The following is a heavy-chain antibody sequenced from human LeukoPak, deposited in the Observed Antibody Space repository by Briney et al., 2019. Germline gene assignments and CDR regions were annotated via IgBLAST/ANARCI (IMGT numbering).Heavy chain of an antibody. V-gene: IGHV4-4*07. CDR2: IYTTGST. D-gene: IGHD3-22*01. J-gene: IGHJ4*02. CDR3: ARGAYHYYFDS. Sequence: SETLSLTCTVSGASISNYYWSWIRQSAGKGLEWIGGIYTTGSTNYNPSLKSRVTMSVDTSKIQFSLKLTSVTAADTAVYYCARGAYHYYFDSWGQGTLVTVSS. CDR1: GASISNYY.